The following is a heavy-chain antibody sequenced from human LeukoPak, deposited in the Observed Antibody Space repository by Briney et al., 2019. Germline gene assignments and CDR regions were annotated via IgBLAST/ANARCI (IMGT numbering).Heavy chain of an antibody. V-gene: IGHV4-39*01. J-gene: IGHJ4*02. CDR1: GVSISSSNSY. Sequence: PSETLSLTCTVSGVSISSSNSYWGWIRQPPGTGLEWIGSVYYTGNTYYNASLKSRVTIVIDTSKNQISLRLTSVTATDTAMYYCARQTGSGLFTLPGGQGTLVTVSS. CDR3: ARQTGSGLFTLP. D-gene: IGHD3/OR15-3a*01. CDR2: VYYTGNT.